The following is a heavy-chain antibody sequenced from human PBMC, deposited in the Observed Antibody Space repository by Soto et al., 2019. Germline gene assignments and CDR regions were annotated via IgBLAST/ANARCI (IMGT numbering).Heavy chain of an antibody. CDR1: GFTFSSYA. J-gene: IGHJ4*02. Sequence: EVQLVESGGGLVQPGGSLRLSCAASGFTFSSYAMHWVRQAPGKGLEYVSAISSNGGSTYYANSVKGRFTISRDNSKNPLYLQMGSLRAEDMAVYYCAREGYCSSTSCYSFVYWGQGTLVTVSS. CDR2: ISSNGGST. CDR3: AREGYCSSTSCYSFVY. D-gene: IGHD2-2*01. V-gene: IGHV3-64*01.